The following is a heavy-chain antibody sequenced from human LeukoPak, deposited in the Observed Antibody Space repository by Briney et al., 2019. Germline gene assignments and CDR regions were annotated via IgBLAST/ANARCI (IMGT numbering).Heavy chain of an antibody. Sequence: GGSLRLFCVASGFTFSTRGMNWVRQAPGKGLEWVSYISPSSGTIYYADSVKGRFTISRDNAKNSLYLQMNSLRDEDTAVYYCVKELSPFDYWGQGTLVTVSS. CDR1: GFTFSTRG. V-gene: IGHV3-48*02. CDR2: ISPSSGTI. CDR3: VKELSPFDY. D-gene: IGHD2-8*01. J-gene: IGHJ4*02.